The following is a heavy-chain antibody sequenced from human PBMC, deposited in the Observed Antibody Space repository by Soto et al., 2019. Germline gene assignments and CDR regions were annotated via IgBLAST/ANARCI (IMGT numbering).Heavy chain of an antibody. CDR2: IYHSGST. D-gene: IGHD5-12*01. J-gene: IGHJ4*02. V-gene: IGHV4-4*02. CDR1: GGSISSSNW. CDR3: SIERRDGYQYLFDF. Sequence: PSETLSLTCAVSGGSISSSNWWSWVRQPPGKGLEWIGEIYHSGSTNYNPSLKSRVTISVDKSKNQFSLKLSSVTAADTAVYYCSIERRDGYQYLFDFCGKGFLVTVSS.